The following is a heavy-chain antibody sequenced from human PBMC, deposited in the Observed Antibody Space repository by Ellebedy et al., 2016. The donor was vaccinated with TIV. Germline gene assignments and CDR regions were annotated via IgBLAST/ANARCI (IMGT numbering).Heavy chain of an antibody. J-gene: IGHJ4*02. Sequence: PGGSLRLSCAASGFTFSDHYMTWIRQAPGKGLEWVSYISGGGTTMYYADSVKGRFTISRDNAKNSLYLQLNSLRAEDTAVYYCARGYSSAWSLGYWGQGTLVTVSS. D-gene: IGHD6-19*01. CDR3: ARGYSSAWSLGY. V-gene: IGHV3-11*01. CDR2: ISGGGTTM. CDR1: GFTFSDHY.